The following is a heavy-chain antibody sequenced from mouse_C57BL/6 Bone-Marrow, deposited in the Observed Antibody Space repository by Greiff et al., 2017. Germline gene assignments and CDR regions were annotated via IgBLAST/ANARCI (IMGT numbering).Heavy chain of an antibody. CDR2: INPSSGYT. D-gene: IGHD2-3*01. CDR3: ARGRWSRYFDV. V-gene: IGHV1-4*01. Sequence: QVQLQQSGAELARPGASVKMSCKASGYTFTRYTMHWVKQRPGQGLEWIGYINPSSGYTKYNQKFKDKATLTADKSSSTAYMQLSSLTSEDSAVYYCARGRWSRYFDVWGTGTTVTVSS. J-gene: IGHJ1*03. CDR1: GYTFTRYT.